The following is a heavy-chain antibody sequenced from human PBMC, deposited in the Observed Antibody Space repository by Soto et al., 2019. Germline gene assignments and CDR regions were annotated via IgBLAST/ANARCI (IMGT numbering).Heavy chain of an antibody. CDR1: GFTFSSYW. D-gene: IGHD3-22*01. CDR2: IKQDGSEK. V-gene: IGHV3-7*04. J-gene: IGHJ5*02. CDR3: ARDRNYYDSSGDNWFDP. Sequence: GGSLRLSCAASGFTFSSYWMSWVRQAPGKGLEWVANIKQDGSEKYYVDFVKGRFTISRDNAKNSLYLQMNSLRAEDTAVYYCARDRNYYDSSGDNWFDPWGQGTLVTVSS.